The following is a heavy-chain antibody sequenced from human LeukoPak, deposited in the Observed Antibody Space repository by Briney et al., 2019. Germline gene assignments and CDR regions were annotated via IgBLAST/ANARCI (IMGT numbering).Heavy chain of an antibody. CDR3: ARDRGDWLPRDIDY. D-gene: IGHD2-21*02. CDR1: GFTFSSYS. CDR2: ISSSSSYI. V-gene: IGHV3-21*01. J-gene: IGHJ4*02. Sequence: PGGSLRLSCAASGFTFSSYSMNWVRQAPGKGLEWVSSISSSSSYIYYADSVKGRFTISRDNAKNSLYLQMNSLRAEDTAVYYCARDRGDWLPRDIDYWGQGTLVTVSS.